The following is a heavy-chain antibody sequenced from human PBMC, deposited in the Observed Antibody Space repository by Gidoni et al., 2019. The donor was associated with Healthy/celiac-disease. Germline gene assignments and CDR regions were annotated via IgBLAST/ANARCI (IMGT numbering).Heavy chain of an antibody. V-gene: IGHV1-69*06. J-gene: IGHJ6*02. CDR3: ARADCSSTSCSRYYYYYGMDV. Sequence: QVQLVQSGAEVKKPGSSVKVSCRASGGTFSSYALRWGRQAPGQGLEGMGGIIPIFGTENYAQKCQGRVTITADKSTSTSYMELSSLRSEDTAVYYCARADCSSTSCSRYYYYYGMDVWGQGTTVTVSS. D-gene: IGHD2-2*01. CDR1: GGTFSSYA. CDR2: IIPIFGTE.